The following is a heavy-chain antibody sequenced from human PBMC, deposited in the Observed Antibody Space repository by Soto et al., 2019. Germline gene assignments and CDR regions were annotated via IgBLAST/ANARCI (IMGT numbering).Heavy chain of an antibody. Sequence: KTSETLSLTCAVYGGSFSGYYWTWIRQPPGTGLEWIGEINHSGSTNYNPSLKSRVTISVDTSKNQFSLKLTSVTAADTAVYYCGREPHLMVREVIRCSAPWGRGPLVT. J-gene: IGHJ5*02. CDR1: GGSFSGYY. V-gene: IGHV4-34*01. CDR3: GREPHLMVREVIRCSAP. CDR2: INHSGST. D-gene: IGHD3-10*01.